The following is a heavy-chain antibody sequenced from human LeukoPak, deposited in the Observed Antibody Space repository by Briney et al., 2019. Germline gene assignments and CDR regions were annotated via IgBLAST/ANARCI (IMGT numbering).Heavy chain of an antibody. CDR3: AREGTVGATGYYYYYYMDV. CDR1: GYIFTAYH. Sequence: EASVKVSCKASGYIFTAYHMHWVRQAPGQGLEWMGIINPSGGSTSYAQKFQGRVTMTRDTSTSTVYMELSSLRSEDTAVYYCAREGTVGATGYYYYYYMDVWGKGTTVTVSS. D-gene: IGHD1-26*01. V-gene: IGHV1-46*01. CDR2: INPSGGST. J-gene: IGHJ6*03.